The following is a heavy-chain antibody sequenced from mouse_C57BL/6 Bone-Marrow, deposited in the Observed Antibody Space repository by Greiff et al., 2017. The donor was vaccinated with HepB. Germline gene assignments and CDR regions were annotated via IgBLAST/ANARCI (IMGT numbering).Heavy chain of an antibody. J-gene: IGHJ1*03. CDR1: GFTLSDYG. Sequence: EVMLVESGGGLVQPGGSLKLSCAASGFTLSDYGMAWVRQAPRKGPEWVAFISNLAYSIYYADTVTGRFTISRENAKNTLYLEMSSLRSEDTAMYYCARHPAGYFDVWGTGTTVTVSS. V-gene: IGHV5-15*01. CDR2: ISNLAYSI. CDR3: ARHPAGYFDV.